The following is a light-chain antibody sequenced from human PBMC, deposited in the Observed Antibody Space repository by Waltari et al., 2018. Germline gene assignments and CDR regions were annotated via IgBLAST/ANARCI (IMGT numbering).Light chain of an antibody. CDR1: SSDVGGYNY. Sequence: QSALTQPRSVSGSPGQSVTISCTGTSSDVGGYNYVSWYQQHAGKAPTLMIYDVSKRPSRVPDRFSGSKAGNPASLTISGLQAEDEADYYCCSYAGSYTFVVFGGGTKLTVL. CDR2: DVS. J-gene: IGLJ2*01. V-gene: IGLV2-11*01. CDR3: CSYAGSYTFVV.